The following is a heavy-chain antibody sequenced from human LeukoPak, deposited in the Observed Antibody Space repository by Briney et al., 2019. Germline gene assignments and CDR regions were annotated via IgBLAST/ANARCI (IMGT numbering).Heavy chain of an antibody. CDR2: IYSGGST. V-gene: IGHV3-53*01. J-gene: IGHJ4*02. D-gene: IGHD1-26*01. CDR3: ASFPWDLRPT. Sequence: PGGSLRLSCAASGFTVSSNYMSWVRQAPRKGLEWVSVIYSGGSTYYADSVKGRFTISRDNSKNTLYLQMNSLRAEDTAVYYCASFPWDLRPTWGQGTLVSVAS. CDR1: GFTVSSNY.